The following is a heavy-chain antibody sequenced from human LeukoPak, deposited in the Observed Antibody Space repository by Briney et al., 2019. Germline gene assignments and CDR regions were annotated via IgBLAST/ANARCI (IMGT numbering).Heavy chain of an antibody. CDR1: GFTFSDYY. D-gene: IGHD3-9*01. CDR2: ISSSGSTI. V-gene: IGHV3-11*04. CDR3: ARDGTRYYYYYMDV. Sequence: PGGSLRLSCAASGFTFSDYYMSWIRQAPGKGLEWVSYISSSGSTIYYADSVKGRFTISRDNSKNTLYLQMNSLRAEDTAVYYCARDGTRYYYYYMDVWGKGTTVTVSS. J-gene: IGHJ6*03.